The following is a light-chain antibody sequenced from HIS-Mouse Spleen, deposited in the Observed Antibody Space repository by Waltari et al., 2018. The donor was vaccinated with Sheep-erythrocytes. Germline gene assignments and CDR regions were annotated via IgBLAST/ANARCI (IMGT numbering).Light chain of an antibody. CDR3: CSYAGSYNHV. CDR1: SSAVGGYNY. CDR2: DVS. V-gene: IGLV2-11*01. J-gene: IGLJ1*01. Sequence: QSALTQPRSVSGSPGQSVTISCTGTSSAVGGYNYASWYQQYPGKAPKLMIYDVSKRPSGVPDRFSGSKSGNTASLTISGLQAEDEADYYCCSYAGSYNHVFATGTKVTVL.